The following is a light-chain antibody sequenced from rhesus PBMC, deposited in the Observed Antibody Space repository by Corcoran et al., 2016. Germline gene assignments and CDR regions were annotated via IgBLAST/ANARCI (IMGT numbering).Light chain of an antibody. CDR2: YAS. CDR1: QSVSRN. J-gene: IGKJ2*01. Sequence: DIVMTQSPATLSLSPGERATLSCRASQSVSRNLAWYQQKPGQAPRLLIYYASNRATDNPDRFSGSGSGTDLTLTISSLEPEDVGVYYCHQYNDWNSFGQGTKVEIK. CDR3: HQYNDWNS. V-gene: IGKV3-35*01.